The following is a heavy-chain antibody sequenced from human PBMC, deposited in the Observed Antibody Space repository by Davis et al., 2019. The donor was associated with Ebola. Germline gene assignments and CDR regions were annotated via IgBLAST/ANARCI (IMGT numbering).Heavy chain of an antibody. CDR3: AKDSPTYLPYFDY. J-gene: IGHJ4*02. CDR2: ISGSGGST. V-gene: IGHV3-23*01. D-gene: IGHD2-2*01. Sequence: GGSLRLSCTDSVITFSSYAMTWVRQAPGKGLEWVSAISGSGGSTYYAGSVKGRFTISRDNSKNTLYLQMNSLRAEDTAVYYCAKDSPTYLPYFDYWGQGTLVTVSS. CDR1: VITFSSYA.